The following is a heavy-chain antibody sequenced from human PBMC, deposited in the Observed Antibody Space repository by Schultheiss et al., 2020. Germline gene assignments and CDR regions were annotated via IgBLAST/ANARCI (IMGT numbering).Heavy chain of an antibody. CDR1: GDSVSSNSAA. CDR3: ARQDDFWSGTFDY. CDR2: TYYRSKWYN. Sequence: SQTLSLTCAISGDSVSSNSAAWNWIRQSPSRGLEWLGRTYYRSKWYNDYAVSVKSRITINPDTSKNQFSLKLSSVTAADTAVYYCARQDDFWSGTFDYWGQGTLVTVSS. J-gene: IGHJ4*02. D-gene: IGHD3-3*01. V-gene: IGHV6-1*01.